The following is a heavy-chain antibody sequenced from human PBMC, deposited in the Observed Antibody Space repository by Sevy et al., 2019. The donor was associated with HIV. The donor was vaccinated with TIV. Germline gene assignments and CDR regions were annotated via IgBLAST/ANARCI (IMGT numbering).Heavy chain of an antibody. V-gene: IGHV3-23*01. CDR2: ISGSGGST. CDR1: GFTFSSYA. CDR3: AKGSGPYSSGWYVRPGRMDV. Sequence: GGSLRLSCAASGFTFSSYAMSWVRQAPGKGLEWVSAISGSGGSTYYADSVKGRFTISRDNSKNTLYLQMTSLRAEDTAVYYSAKGSGPYSSGWYVRPGRMDVWGKGTTVTVSS. D-gene: IGHD6-19*01. J-gene: IGHJ6*03.